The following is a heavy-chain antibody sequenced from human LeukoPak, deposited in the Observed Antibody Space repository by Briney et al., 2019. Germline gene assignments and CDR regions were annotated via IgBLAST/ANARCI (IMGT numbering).Heavy chain of an antibody. D-gene: IGHD3-22*01. J-gene: IGHJ4*02. Sequence: ASVKVSCKASGYTFTSYVISWVRQAPGQGLEWMGWISAYNGNTNYAQKLQGRVTMTTDTSTSTAYMELRSLRSDDTAVYYCARSYYYDSSGYHYDYWGQGTLVTVSS. CDR1: GYTFTSYV. V-gene: IGHV1-18*01. CDR2: ISAYNGNT. CDR3: ARSYYYDSSGYHYDY.